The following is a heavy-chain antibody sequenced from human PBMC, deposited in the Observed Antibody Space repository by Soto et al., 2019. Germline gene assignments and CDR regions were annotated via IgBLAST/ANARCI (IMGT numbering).Heavy chain of an antibody. CDR1: GFTFSSYI. CDR3: ARDSEKMAYRIRGDWFDP. J-gene: IGHJ5*02. D-gene: IGHD3-16*01. Sequence: KPGGSLRLSCAASGFTFSSYIMNWVRQSPGKGLEWVSSISSSSSYIYYADSVKGRFTISRDNAKNSLYLQMNSLRADDTAVYYCARDSEKMAYRIRGDWFDPWGQGTLVTVSS. CDR2: ISSSSSYI. V-gene: IGHV3-21*01.